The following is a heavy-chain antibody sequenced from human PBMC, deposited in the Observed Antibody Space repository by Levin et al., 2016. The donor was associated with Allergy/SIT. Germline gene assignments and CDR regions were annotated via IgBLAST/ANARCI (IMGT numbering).Heavy chain of an antibody. J-gene: IGHJ5*02. CDR3: ARGNPLGYCSGGSCFRHKRAWFDP. Sequence: LRLSCTVSGGSISSGDYYWSWIRQPPGKGLEWIGYIYYSGSTYYNPSLKSRVTISVDTSKNQFSLKLSSVTAADTAVYYCARGNPLGYCSGGSCFRHKRAWFDPWGQGTLVTVSS. CDR2: IYYSGST. D-gene: IGHD2-15*01. V-gene: IGHV4-30-4*01. CDR1: GGSISSGDYY.